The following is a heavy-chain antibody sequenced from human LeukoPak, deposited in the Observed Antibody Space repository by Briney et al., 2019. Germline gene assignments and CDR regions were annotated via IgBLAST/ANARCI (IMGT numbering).Heavy chain of an antibody. D-gene: IGHD3-22*01. J-gene: IGHJ1*01. CDR3: ARGEPYYYGSSGYLQH. Sequence: SSETLSLTCTVSGGSISSNSYYWGWIRQPPGKGLEWIGSMYYSGSTYYNPSLKSRVTISVDTSKNQFSLKLSSVTAADTAVYYCARGEPYYYGSSGYLQHWGQGTLVTVSS. CDR1: GGSISSNSYY. V-gene: IGHV4-39*07. CDR2: MYYSGST.